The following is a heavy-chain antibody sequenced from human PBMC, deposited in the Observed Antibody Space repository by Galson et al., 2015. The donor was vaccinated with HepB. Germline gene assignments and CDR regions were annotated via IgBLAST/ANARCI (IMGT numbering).Heavy chain of an antibody. CDR2: MNPNSGNT. J-gene: IGHJ3*02. D-gene: IGHD1-26*01. Sequence: SVKVSCKASGYTFTSYDINWVRQATGQGLEWMGWMNPNSGNTGYAQKFQGRVTMTRNTSISTAYMELSSLRSEDTAVYYCARGLPSGSYYGNDAFGIWGQGTMVTVSS. CDR1: GYTFTSYD. V-gene: IGHV1-8*01. CDR3: ARGLPSGSYYGNDAFGI.